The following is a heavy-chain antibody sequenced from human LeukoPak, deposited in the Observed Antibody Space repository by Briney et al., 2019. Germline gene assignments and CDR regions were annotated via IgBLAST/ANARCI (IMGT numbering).Heavy chain of an antibody. CDR2: IYPDDSDI. D-gene: IGHD3-22*01. V-gene: IGHV5-51*01. CDR3: ARRLMYYYDTSGYDVAFDI. J-gene: IGHJ3*02. CDR1: GYSFTGYW. Sequence: GESLKISCKGSGYSFTGYWIGWVRQMPGKGLEWMGIIYPDDSDITYSPSFQGQGTISADKSISTAYLQWNSLKASDTAMYYCARRLMYYYDTSGYDVAFDIWGQGTMVTVSS.